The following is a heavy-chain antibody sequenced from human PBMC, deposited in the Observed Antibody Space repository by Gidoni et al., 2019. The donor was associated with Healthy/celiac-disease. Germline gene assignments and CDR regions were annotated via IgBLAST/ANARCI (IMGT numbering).Heavy chain of an antibody. J-gene: IGHJ3*02. CDR1: GGSFSGYY. D-gene: IGHD3-3*01. Sequence: QVQLQQWGAGLLKPSETLSLTCAVYGGSFSGYYWSWIRQPPGKGLEWIGEINHSGSTNYNPSLKSRVTISVDTSKNQFSLKLSSVTAADTAVYYCARIKTYYDFWSGYYIPHPDAFDIWGQGTMVTVSS. CDR3: ARIKTYYDFWSGYYIPHPDAFDI. CDR2: INHSGST. V-gene: IGHV4-34*01.